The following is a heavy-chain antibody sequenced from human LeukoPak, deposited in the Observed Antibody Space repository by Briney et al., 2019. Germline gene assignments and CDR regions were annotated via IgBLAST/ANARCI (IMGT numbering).Heavy chain of an antibody. CDR3: AKISTTGKRDFDY. Sequence: ASVKVSCKASGGTFSNYGVSWVRQAPGQGLEWMGRIIPIFGTTNYAQRFQGRVTITTDESTSTVYMELSSLRSEDTAVYYCAKISTTGKRDFDYWGQGTLVTVSS. CDR1: GGTFSNYG. CDR2: IIPIFGTT. J-gene: IGHJ4*02. D-gene: IGHD1-1*01. V-gene: IGHV1-69*05.